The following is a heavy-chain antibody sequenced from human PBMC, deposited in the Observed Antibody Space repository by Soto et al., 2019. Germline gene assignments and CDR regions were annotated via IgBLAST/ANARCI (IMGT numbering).Heavy chain of an antibody. D-gene: IGHD5-18*01. CDR2: INHSGST. J-gene: IGHJ4*02. CDR3: ARAIYTAMTNFDY. V-gene: IGHV4-34*01. CDR1: GGSFSGYY. Sequence: SETLSLTCAVYGGSFSGYYWSWIRQPPGKGLEWIGEINHSGSTNYNPSLKSRVTISVDTSKNQFSLKLSSVTAADTAVYYCARAIYTAMTNFDYWGQGTLVTVSS.